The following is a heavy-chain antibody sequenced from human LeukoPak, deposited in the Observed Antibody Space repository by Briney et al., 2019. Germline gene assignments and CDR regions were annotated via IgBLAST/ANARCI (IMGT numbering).Heavy chain of an antibody. CDR2: IGGSGDKT. CDR3: VRRGDASSGWGDHDF. CDR1: GFTFNRNA. J-gene: IGHJ4*02. Sequence: GGSLRLSCAASGFTFNRNAISWVRQAPGKGLEWVSTIGGSGDKTFYADSVKGRFAISRDNSKNMVHLQMNSLTGEDTALYYCVRRGDASSGWGDHDFWGRGALVTVSS. D-gene: IGHD6-19*01. V-gene: IGHV3-23*01.